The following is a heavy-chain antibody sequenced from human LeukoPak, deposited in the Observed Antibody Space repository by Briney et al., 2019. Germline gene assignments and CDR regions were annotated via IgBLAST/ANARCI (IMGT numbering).Heavy chain of an antibody. D-gene: IGHD2-15*01. V-gene: IGHV3-23*01. CDR3: AKSGLNRFDY. Sequence: ETLSLTCTVSGDSITSYYWSWVRQAPGKGLEWVSAISGSGGSTYYADSVKGRVTISRDNSKNTLSLQMNSLRAEDTVVYYCAKSGLNRFDYWGQGTLVTVSS. CDR1: GDSITSYY. CDR2: ISGSGGST. J-gene: IGHJ4*02.